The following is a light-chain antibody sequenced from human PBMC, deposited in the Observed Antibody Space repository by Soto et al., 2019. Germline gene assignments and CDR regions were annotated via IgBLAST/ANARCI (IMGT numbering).Light chain of an antibody. J-gene: IGLJ2*01. V-gene: IGLV2-8*01. CDR1: ITDIGGHKY. CDR2: EVS. CDR3: SSYTGTNNFVL. Sequence: QSVLTQPPSASGSPGQSVTISCTGTITDIGGHKYVSWYQHHPGKAPKLIIYEVSERPSGVPDRFSGSKSGNAASLTVSGLQADDEAIDYCSSYTGTNNFVLFGGGTKLTVL.